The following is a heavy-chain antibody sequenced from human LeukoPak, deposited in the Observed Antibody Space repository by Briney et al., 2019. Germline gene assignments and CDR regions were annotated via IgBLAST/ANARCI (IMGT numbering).Heavy chain of an antibody. D-gene: IGHD1-26*01. CDR3: ARARSLLRGYFDY. CDR2: INHSGST. V-gene: IGHV4-34*01. Sequence: SETLSLTCAVYGGSFSGYYWSWIRQPPGKGLEWIGEINHSGSTNYNPSLKSRVTISVDTSKNHFSLKLSSVTAADTAVYYCARARSLLRGYFDYWGQGTLVTVSS. J-gene: IGHJ4*02. CDR1: GGSFSGYY.